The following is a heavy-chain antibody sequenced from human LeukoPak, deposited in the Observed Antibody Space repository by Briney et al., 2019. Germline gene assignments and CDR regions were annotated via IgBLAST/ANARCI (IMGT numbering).Heavy chain of an antibody. J-gene: IGHJ3*02. V-gene: IGHV3-23*01. Sequence: PGGSLRLSCAASGFPFSSYAMNWVRQAPGKGLEWVSIIFGADKNTTYYADSVKGRFTISRDNSKNTLYLQMNSLRAEHTAVYYCARDRVAVAGTINDAFDIWGQGTMVTVPS. CDR2: IFGADKNTT. CDR1: GFPFSSYA. D-gene: IGHD6-19*01. CDR3: ARDRVAVAGTINDAFDI.